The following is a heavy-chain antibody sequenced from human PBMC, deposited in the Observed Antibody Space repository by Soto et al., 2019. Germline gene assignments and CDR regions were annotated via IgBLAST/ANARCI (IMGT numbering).Heavy chain of an antibody. J-gene: IGHJ6*02. CDR2: IVPILGTT. V-gene: IGHV1-69*12. D-gene: IGHD6-19*01. CDR1: GGTFSNYA. CDR3: ARVEAVAGLYNYHGLDV. Sequence: QVQLVQSGAEVKKPGSSVKVSCKVSGGTFSNYAIDWVRLAPGHGLEWMGGIVPILGTTYYTQKFQGRATIIADDSTTTPYLGSSSLRSEDTAIYYCARVEAVAGLYNYHGLDVWGQGTAVTVSS.